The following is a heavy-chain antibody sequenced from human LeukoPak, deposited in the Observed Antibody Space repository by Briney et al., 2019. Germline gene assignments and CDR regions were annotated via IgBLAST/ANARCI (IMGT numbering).Heavy chain of an antibody. CDR3: ARDRGSYDAFDI. Sequence: GGSLRLSCEASGFTFSGYWMSWVRQAPGKGLEWVANIKQDGSEKNYVDSVKGRFTISRDNAKNSLYLQMNSLRAEDAALYHCARDRGSYDAFDIWGQGTMVTVSS. CDR2: IKQDGSEK. CDR1: GFTFSGYW. D-gene: IGHD1-26*01. J-gene: IGHJ3*02. V-gene: IGHV3-7*03.